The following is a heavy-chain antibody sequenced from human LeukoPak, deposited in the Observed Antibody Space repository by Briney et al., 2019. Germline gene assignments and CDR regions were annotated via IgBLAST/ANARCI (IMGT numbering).Heavy chain of an antibody. Sequence: SETLSLTCTVSGGSISSYHWTWIRQPAGKGPEWIGRIYTSGNTNYNPSLKSRVTMSVDTSKNQFSLKLSSVTAADTAAYYCARAVAGFYFDSWGQGTLVTVSS. CDR2: IYTSGNT. CDR1: GGSISSYH. V-gene: IGHV4-4*07. D-gene: IGHD6-19*01. J-gene: IGHJ4*02. CDR3: ARAVAGFYFDS.